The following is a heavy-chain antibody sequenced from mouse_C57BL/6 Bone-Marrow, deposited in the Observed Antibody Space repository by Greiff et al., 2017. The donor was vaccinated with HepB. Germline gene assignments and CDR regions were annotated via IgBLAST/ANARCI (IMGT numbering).Heavy chain of an antibody. CDR3: VPITTVVASWYFNV. Sequence: EVKLMESGGGLVKPQGSLKLSCAASGFSFNTYAMNWVRQAPGKGLEWVARIRSKSNNYATYYADSVKDRFTISRDDSESMLYLQMNNLKTEDTAMYYCVPITTVVASWYFNVWGTATTVTAST. CDR1: GFSFNTYA. D-gene: IGHD1-1*01. CDR2: IRSKSNNYAT. V-gene: IGHV10-1*01. J-gene: IGHJ1*03.